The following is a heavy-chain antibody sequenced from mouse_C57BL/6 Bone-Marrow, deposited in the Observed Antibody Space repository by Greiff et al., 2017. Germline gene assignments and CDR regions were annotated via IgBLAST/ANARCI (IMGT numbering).Heavy chain of an antibody. CDR3: ARRWLLDYYAMDY. CDR2: IDPSDSET. Sequence: QVQLQQPGAELVRPGSSVKLSCKASGYTFTSYWMHWVKQRPIQGLEWIGNIDPSDSETQYNQKFKDKATLTVDKSSSTAYMKLSSLTSEDSAVYYCARRWLLDYYAMDYWGQGTSVTVSS. J-gene: IGHJ4*01. V-gene: IGHV1-52*01. D-gene: IGHD2-3*01. CDR1: GYTFTSYW.